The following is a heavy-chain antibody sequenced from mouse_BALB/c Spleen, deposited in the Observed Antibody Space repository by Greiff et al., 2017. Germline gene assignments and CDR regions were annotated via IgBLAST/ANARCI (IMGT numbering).Heavy chain of an antibody. V-gene: IGHV8-8*01. CDR1: GFSLSTSGMG. J-gene: IGHJ3*01. Sequence: QVTLKVSGPGILQPSQTLSLTCSFSGFSLSTSGMGVGWIRQPSGKGLEWLAHIWWDDDKRYNPALKSRLTISKDTSSNQVFLKIASVDTADTATYYCARIGRSTMITAGAWFAYWGQGTLVTVSA. CDR3: ARIGRSTMITAGAWFAY. CDR2: IWWDDDK. D-gene: IGHD2-4*01.